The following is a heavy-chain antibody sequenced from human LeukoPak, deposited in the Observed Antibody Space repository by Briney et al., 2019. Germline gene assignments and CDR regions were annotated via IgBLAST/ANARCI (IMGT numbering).Heavy chain of an antibody. Sequence: GASVKVSCKASGYTFTSYGISWVRQAPGQGLEWMGIINPSGGSTSYARKFQGRVTMTRDTSTSTVYMELSSLRSEDTAVYYCAREAAAGNYFDYWGQGTLVTVSS. CDR3: AREAAAGNYFDY. D-gene: IGHD6-13*01. V-gene: IGHV1-46*01. J-gene: IGHJ4*02. CDR2: INPSGGST. CDR1: GYTFTSYG.